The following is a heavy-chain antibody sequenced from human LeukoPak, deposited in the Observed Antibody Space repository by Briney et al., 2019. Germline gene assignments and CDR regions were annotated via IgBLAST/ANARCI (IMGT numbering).Heavy chain of an antibody. D-gene: IGHD3-10*01. CDR2: ISAYNGNT. CDR3: ARDAPEAMVRGRRYYYYCMDV. V-gene: IGHV1-18*01. CDR1: GYTFTSYG. J-gene: IGHJ6*02. Sequence: GASVTVSCTASGYTFTSYGISWVRQAPGQGGEWMGWISAYNGNTNYAQKLHGRVTMTTDTSTSTGYMEMRSLRSEDTAVYYCARDAPEAMVRGRRYYYYCMDVWGQGTTVTVSS.